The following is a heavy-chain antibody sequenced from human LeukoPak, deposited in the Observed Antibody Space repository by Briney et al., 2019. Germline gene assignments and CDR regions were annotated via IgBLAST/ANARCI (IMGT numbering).Heavy chain of an antibody. CDR3: AREGDIVVVPAAIGAFDI. V-gene: IGHV1-69*13. Sequence: GASVKVSCKASGGTFSSYAISWVRQAPGQGLEWMGGIIPIFGTANYAQKFQGRVTITADESTSTAYMELSSLRSEDTAVYYCAREGDIVVVPAAIGAFDIWGQGTMVTVSS. CDR2: IIPIFGTA. J-gene: IGHJ3*02. CDR1: GGTFSSYA. D-gene: IGHD2-2*02.